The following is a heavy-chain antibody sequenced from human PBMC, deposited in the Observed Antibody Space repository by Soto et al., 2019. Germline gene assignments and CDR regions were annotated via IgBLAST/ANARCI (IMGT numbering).Heavy chain of an antibody. CDR1: GGSISSYY. D-gene: IGHD1-26*01. CDR2: IYYSGST. CDR3: ARRYGGNFDY. V-gene: IGHV4-59*01. Sequence: SETLSLTCPVSGGSISSYYLSWIRQPPGKGLEWIGYIYYSGSTNYNPSLKSRVTISVDTSKNQFSLKLSSVTAADTAVYYCARRYGGNFDYWGQGTLVTVSS. J-gene: IGHJ4*02.